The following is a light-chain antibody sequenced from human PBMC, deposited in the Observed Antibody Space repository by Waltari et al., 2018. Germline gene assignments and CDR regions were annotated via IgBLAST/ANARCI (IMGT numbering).Light chain of an antibody. CDR2: KAS. Sequence: DIQMTQFPSTLSASVGDRVTITCRASQSISTWLAWYQQKPGKAPKLLIYKASGLEDGVPSRFSGSGSGTEFTLTISSLQPDDFATYYCQQYDSYPWTFGQGTKVDIK. CDR3: QQYDSYPWT. CDR1: QSISTW. J-gene: IGKJ1*01. V-gene: IGKV1-5*03.